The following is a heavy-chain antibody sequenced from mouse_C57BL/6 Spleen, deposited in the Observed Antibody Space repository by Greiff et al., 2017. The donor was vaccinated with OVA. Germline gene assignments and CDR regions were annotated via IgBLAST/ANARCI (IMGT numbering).Heavy chain of an antibody. CDR1: GYTFTSYW. CDR2: IHPNSGST. V-gene: IGHV1-64*01. Sequence: QVQLKQPGAELVKPGASVKLSCKASGYTFTSYWMHWVKQRPGQGLEWIGMIHPNSGSTNYNEKFKSKATLTVDKSSSTAYMQLSSLTSEDSAVYYCARSDYGNYDAMDYWGQGTSVTVSS. CDR3: ARSDYGNYDAMDY. J-gene: IGHJ4*01. D-gene: IGHD2-1*01.